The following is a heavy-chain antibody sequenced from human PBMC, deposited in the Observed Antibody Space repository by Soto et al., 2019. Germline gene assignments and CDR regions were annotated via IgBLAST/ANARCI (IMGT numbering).Heavy chain of an antibody. Sequence: VQLVESGGDLVKPGGSLRLSCAASGFTCGDYYMKCIRQTPGKGLEWVSYISGSGSTIYYADSVKGRFTISRDNAKNSLFLQMNSLSADDTAMYYCARDGSMGSAAYWGQGTLVTVSS. J-gene: IGHJ4*02. V-gene: IGHV3-11*01. CDR3: ARDGSMGSAAY. D-gene: IGHD3-10*01. CDR2: ISGSGSTI. CDR1: GFTCGDYY.